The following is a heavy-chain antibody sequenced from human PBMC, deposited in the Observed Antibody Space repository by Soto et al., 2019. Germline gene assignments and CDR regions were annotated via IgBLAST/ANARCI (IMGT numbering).Heavy chain of an antibody. J-gene: IGHJ6*02. Sequence: ASVKVSCKASGYTFTGYYMHWVRQAPGQGLEWMGWINPNSGGTNYAQKFQGRVTMTRDTSISTAYMELSRLRSDDTAVYYCARSSIVLMVYDMLYYYYGMDVWGQGTTVTVSS. V-gene: IGHV1-2*02. CDR3: ARSSIVLMVYDMLYYYYGMDV. CDR1: GYTFTGYY. CDR2: INPNSGGT. D-gene: IGHD2-8*01.